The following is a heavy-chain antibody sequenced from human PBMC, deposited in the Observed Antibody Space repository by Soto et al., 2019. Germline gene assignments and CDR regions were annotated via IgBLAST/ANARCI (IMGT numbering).Heavy chain of an antibody. CDR1: GYSFTSLD. CDR2: MQPSTGRT. V-gene: IGHV1-8*01. J-gene: IGHJ4*02. Sequence: QVQLVQSGAEVREPGASVKVSCKASGYSFTSLDINWVRQTAGQGLEWMGWMQPSTGRTGYAQKFQGRVTMTRDTSINTAYIELPTLTSDDTAFYYCARGVSAGVDYWGQGTLVTVSS. CDR3: ARGVSAGVDY. D-gene: IGHD1-26*01.